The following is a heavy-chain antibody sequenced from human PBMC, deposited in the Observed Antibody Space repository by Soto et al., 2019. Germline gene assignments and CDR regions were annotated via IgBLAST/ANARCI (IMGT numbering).Heavy chain of an antibody. J-gene: IGHJ6*02. CDR1: GVTFSSYS. CDR2: ISSSSSYI. D-gene: IGHD3-3*01. Sequence: EVQLVESGGGLVKPGGSLRLSCAASGVTFSSYSMNWVRQAPGKGLEWVSSISSSSSYIYYADSVKGRFTISRDNAMNLLFLQMNSLGAEDTAVYYCARDNETFGRITIFGVVISRDLLNYGMDVWGQGTTVTVTS. CDR3: ARDNETFGRITIFGVVISRDLLNYGMDV. V-gene: IGHV3-21*01.